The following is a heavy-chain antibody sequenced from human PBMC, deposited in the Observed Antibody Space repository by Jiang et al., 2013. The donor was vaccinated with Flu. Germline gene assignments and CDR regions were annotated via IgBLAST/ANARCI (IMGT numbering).Heavy chain of an antibody. CDR1: GGSLNNYY. J-gene: IGHJ2*01. Sequence: KPSETLSLTCTVSGGSLNNYYWSWIRQPPGKGLEWIGYVHFTGSTSYNPSLKSRVTMSLNMSNNQFSLRLRSVTAADAAVYFCARHAGGGGVAPHVLDWYFDLWGRGTLVTVSS. V-gene: IGHV4-59*08. CDR3: ARHAGGGGVAPHVLDWYFDL. D-gene: IGHD2-21*01. CDR2: VHFTGST.